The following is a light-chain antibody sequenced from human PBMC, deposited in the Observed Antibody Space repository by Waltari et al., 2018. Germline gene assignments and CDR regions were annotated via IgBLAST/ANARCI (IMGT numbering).Light chain of an antibody. CDR1: KLGDKY. J-gene: IGLJ2*01. Sequence: SYVLTQPPSVSVSPGQTASITCPGDKLGDKYAFLYQHKSGQSPCLVIFQDNKRPSGIPERFSGSNSWNTATLTISGTQAMDEADYYCQAWDSNTGEVFGGGTKLTVL. V-gene: IGLV3-1*01. CDR2: QDN. CDR3: QAWDSNTGEV.